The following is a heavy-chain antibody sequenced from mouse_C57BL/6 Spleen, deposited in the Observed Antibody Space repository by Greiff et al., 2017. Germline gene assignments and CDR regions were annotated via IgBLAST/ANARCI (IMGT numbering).Heavy chain of an antibody. V-gene: IGHV1-61*01. CDR1: GYTFTSYW. CDR2: IYPSDSET. J-gene: IGHJ4*01. D-gene: IGHD2-4*01. Sequence: QVHVKQPGAELVRPGSSVKLSCKASGYTFTSYWMDWVKQRPGQGLEWIGNIYPSDSETHYNQKFKDKATLTVDKSSSTAYMQLSSLTSEDSAVYYCARLYDYDDYAMDYWGQGTSVTVSS. CDR3: ARLYDYDDYAMDY.